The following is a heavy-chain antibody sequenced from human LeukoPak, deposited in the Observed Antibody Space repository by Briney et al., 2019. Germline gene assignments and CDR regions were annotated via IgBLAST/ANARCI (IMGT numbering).Heavy chain of an antibody. CDR3: ARDTARITIFGVAKYMDV. CDR2: INPNSGGT. V-gene: IGHV1-2*02. CDR1: GYTFTGYY. D-gene: IGHD3-3*01. Sequence: ASVKVSCKASGYTFTGYYMHWVRQAPGQGLEWMGWINPNSGGTNYAQKFQSRVTMTRDTSISTAYMELSRLRSDDTAVYYCARDTARITIFGVAKYMDVWGKGTTVTVSS. J-gene: IGHJ6*03.